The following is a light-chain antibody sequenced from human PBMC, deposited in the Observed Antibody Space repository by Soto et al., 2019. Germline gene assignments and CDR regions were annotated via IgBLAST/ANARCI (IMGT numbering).Light chain of an antibody. J-gene: IGKJ1*01. CDR3: QQYSSYSEA. Sequence: DIQMTQYPSSLSASVGDRVTITWRASQSISRWLDWYQEKPGKAPKVLIYDASNLESGVPSRFSGSGYGTEFTLTISRMKNDDFATYYCQQYSSYSEAFGQGTKVDIK. CDR1: QSISRW. V-gene: IGKV1-5*01. CDR2: DAS.